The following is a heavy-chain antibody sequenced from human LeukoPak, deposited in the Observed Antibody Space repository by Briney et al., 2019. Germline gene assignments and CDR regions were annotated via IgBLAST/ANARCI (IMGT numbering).Heavy chain of an antibody. CDR2: IYPGDSDT. D-gene: IGHD3-22*01. CDR3: ARAHFYDSSGYYHGDY. J-gene: IGHJ4*01. Sequence: GESLKISCKGSGYSFTSYWIGWVRQMPGKGLEWMGIIYPGDSDTRYSPSFQGQVTISADKSISTAYLQWSSLKASDTAMYYCARAHFYDSSGYYHGDYWGRGTLVTVSS. V-gene: IGHV5-51*01. CDR1: GYSFTSYW.